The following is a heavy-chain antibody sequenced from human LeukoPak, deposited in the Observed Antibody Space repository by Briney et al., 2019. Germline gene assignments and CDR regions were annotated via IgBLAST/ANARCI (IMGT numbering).Heavy chain of an antibody. V-gene: IGHV3-21*01. CDR2: IRGSSHFV. D-gene: IGHD3-10*01. CDR3: TADGANSDP. CDR1: GFTLSNNS. J-gene: IGHJ5*02. Sequence: GGSLRLSCAVSGFTLSNNSMNWARQAPGKGLEWVSLIRGSSHFVSYVDSVKGRFTISRDIAEKSLLLQMNSLRPEDTAVYYCTADGANSDPWGQGTLVTVSS.